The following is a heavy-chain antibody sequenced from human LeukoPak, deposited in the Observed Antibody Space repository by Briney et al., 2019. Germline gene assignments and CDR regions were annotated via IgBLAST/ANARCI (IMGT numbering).Heavy chain of an antibody. V-gene: IGHV4-34*01. J-gene: IGHJ4*02. CDR2: INHSGST. Sequence: PSKTLSLTCAVYGGSFSRYYWSWIRQPPGKGLEWIGEINHSGSTNYNPSLKSRVTISVDTSKNQFSLKLSSVTAADTAVYYCARAGYDYVWGSYRYASYYFDYWGQGTLVTVSS. CDR3: ARAGYDYVWGSYRYASYYFDY. CDR1: GGSFSRYY. D-gene: IGHD3-16*02.